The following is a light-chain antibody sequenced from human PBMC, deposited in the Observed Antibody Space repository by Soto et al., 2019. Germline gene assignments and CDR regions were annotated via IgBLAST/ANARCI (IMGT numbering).Light chain of an antibody. CDR1: QGISNY. Sequence: DIQMTQSPSSLSASVGDRVTITCRASQGISNYLAWYQQKPGKVPKLLSYAASTLQSGVPSRFSGSGSGTDFTLNISSLQPEDVATYYCQKYNSDLTFGPGTKVDIK. CDR3: QKYNSDLT. V-gene: IGKV1-27*01. J-gene: IGKJ3*01. CDR2: AAS.